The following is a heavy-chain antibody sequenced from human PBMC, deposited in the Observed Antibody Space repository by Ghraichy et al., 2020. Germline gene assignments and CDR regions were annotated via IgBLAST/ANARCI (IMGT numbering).Heavy chain of an antibody. D-gene: IGHD3-22*01. CDR3: ARASYYYDSSDSRAEAFEI. Sequence: SETLSLTCTVSGGSISSYYWSWIRQSAGKGLEWIGRVYTSGTPTYNPSRKSRFIMSVSLSKNQFSLRLSSVTAADTAVYYCARASYYYDSSDSRAEAFEIWGQGTTVTVSS. J-gene: IGHJ3*02. V-gene: IGHV4-4*07. CDR1: GGSISSYY. CDR2: VYTSGTP.